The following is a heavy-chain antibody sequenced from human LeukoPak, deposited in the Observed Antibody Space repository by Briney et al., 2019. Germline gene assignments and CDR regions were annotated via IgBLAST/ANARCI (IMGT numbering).Heavy chain of an antibody. Sequence: PGGSLRLSCAASGFTFDDYAMHWVRQAPGEGLEWVSSINWNSDSMAYTDSVKGRFTISRDNAKNSLYLQMNSLRAEDMALYFCAKGYGSGTYYNPFDFWGQGTLVTVSS. CDR2: INWNSDSM. CDR1: GFTFDDYA. V-gene: IGHV3-9*03. CDR3: AKGYGSGTYYNPFDF. J-gene: IGHJ4*02. D-gene: IGHD3-10*01.